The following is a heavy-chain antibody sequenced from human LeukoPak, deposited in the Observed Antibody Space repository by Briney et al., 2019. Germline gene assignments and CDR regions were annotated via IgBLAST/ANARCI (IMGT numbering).Heavy chain of an antibody. Sequence: PGGSLRLSCVASGFTFSSYWMHWVRQDPRKGLVWVSRISGDGRNINYADSVRGRFTISRDNSKNTLYLQMNSLRAEDTAVYYCARGTYYDILTGYTYYFDYWGQGTLVTVSS. D-gene: IGHD3-9*01. CDR1: GFTFSSYW. V-gene: IGHV3-74*01. CDR3: ARGTYYDILTGYTYYFDY. J-gene: IGHJ4*02. CDR2: ISGDGRNI.